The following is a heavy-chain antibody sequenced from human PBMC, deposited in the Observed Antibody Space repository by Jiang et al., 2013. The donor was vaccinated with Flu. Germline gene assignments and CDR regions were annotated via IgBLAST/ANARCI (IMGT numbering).Heavy chain of an antibody. J-gene: IGHJ6*03. CDR2: IMPIFDTT. V-gene: IGHV1-69*06. CDR1: GDTFSSYA. Sequence: SGAEVKKTGSSVKVSCKASGDTFSSYAISWVRQAPGQGLEWMGRIMPIFDTTNYAPKFQDRVTITADKSTSTAYMELSSLRSEDTAVYYCAAAPHFQLEGHQFYSYYYMDVWGTGTTVT. CDR3: AAAPHFQLEGHQFYSYYYMDV. D-gene: IGHD1-1*01.